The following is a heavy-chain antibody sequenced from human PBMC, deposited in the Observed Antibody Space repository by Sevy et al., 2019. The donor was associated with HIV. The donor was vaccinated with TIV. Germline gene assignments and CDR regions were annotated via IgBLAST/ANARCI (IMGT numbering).Heavy chain of an antibody. J-gene: IGHJ1*01. D-gene: IGHD3-22*01. CDR1: GFTFSTYA. Sequence: GGSLRLSCAASGFTFSTYAMHWVRQAPGKGLEWVAVISYDGSTKDYADSVKGRLTISRDNSKNTLYLQMNGLRPEDTAVYYCARDSYYDSSSCYMGVFQHWGQGTLVTVSS. CDR2: ISYDGSTK. V-gene: IGHV3-30*04. CDR3: ARDSYYDSSSCYMGVFQH.